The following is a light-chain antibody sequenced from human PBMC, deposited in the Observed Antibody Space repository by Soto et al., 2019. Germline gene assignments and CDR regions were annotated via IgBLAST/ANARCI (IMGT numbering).Light chain of an antibody. Sequence: EIEVTQSPATLSLSPGERATLSCRTSQSIGSYLAWSQKKPGQAPRLLIYDASNRATGIPARFSGGESGRDFTLTISSLEPEDFAVYYCQQRSNWPPLTFGGGTKVEI. J-gene: IGKJ4*01. CDR2: DAS. CDR1: QSIGSY. CDR3: QQRSNWPPLT. V-gene: IGKV3-11*02.